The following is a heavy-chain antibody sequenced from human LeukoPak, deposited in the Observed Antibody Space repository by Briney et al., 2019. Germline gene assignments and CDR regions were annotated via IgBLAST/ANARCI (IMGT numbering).Heavy chain of an antibody. V-gene: IGHV3-21*01. CDR2: ISSSSSYI. D-gene: IGHD1-26*01. CDR1: GFTFSSYS. CDR3: ARGGSYGPEDYYYYGMDV. J-gene: IGHJ6*02. Sequence: GGSLRLSCAASGFTFSSYSMNWVRQAPGKGLEWVSSISSSSSYIHYADSVKGRFTISRDNAKNSLYLQMNSLRAEDTAVYYCARGGSYGPEDYYYYGMDVWGQGTTVTVSS.